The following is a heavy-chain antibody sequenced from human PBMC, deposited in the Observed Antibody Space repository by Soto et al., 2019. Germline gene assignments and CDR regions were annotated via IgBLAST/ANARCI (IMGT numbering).Heavy chain of an antibody. CDR2: INHSGST. CDR3: ARRSRGVVVPAASFFDY. CDR1: GGSLSGYY. Sequence: PSETLSLTCAVYGGSLSGYYWSWLRQPPGKGLEWIGEINHSGSTNYNPSLKSRVTISVDTSKNQFSLKLSSVTAADTAVYYCARRSRGVVVPAASFFDYWGQGTLVTVSS. D-gene: IGHD2-2*01. J-gene: IGHJ4*02. V-gene: IGHV4-34*01.